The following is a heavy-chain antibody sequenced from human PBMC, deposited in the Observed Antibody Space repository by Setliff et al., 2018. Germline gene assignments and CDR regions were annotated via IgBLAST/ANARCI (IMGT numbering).Heavy chain of an antibody. D-gene: IGHD2-21*01. CDR2: IKQDGSEK. J-gene: IGHJ6*02. Sequence: GGSLRLSCAASGFTFSSYWMSWVRQAPGKGLEWVANIKQDGSEKYYVDSVKGRFTISRDNSKNTLYLQMNSLRAEDTAVYYCAKDDDCYNYYYYGMDVWGQGTTVTVSS. CDR1: GFTFSSYW. CDR3: AKDDDCYNYYYYGMDV. V-gene: IGHV3-7*03.